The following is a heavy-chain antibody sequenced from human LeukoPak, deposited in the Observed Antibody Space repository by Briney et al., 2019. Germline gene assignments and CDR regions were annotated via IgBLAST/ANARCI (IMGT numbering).Heavy chain of an antibody. CDR3: AGESGLLWFV. Sequence: GGSLRLSCAASGFTFSNYAMNWVRQAPGKGLEWVSSISSDSTYIYYAVSLKGRFTISRDNAKNSLYLQMNSLRAEDTAVYYCAGESGLLWFVWGQGTLVTVSS. CDR1: GFTFSNYA. V-gene: IGHV3-21*01. D-gene: IGHD3-10*01. CDR2: ISSDSTYI. J-gene: IGHJ4*02.